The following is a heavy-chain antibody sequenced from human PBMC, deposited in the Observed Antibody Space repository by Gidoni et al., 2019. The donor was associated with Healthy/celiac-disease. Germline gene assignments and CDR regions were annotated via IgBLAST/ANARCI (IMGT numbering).Heavy chain of an antibody. CDR2: ISGSGGST. CDR3: AKDYSAWEPLLATGFDY. CDR1: GFTFSSYA. J-gene: IGHJ4*02. Sequence: EVQLLESGGGLVQPGGSLRLSCAASGFTFSSYAMSWVRQAPGKGLEWVSAISGSGGSTYYADSVKGRFTISRDNSKNTLYLQMNSLRAEDTAVYYCAKDYSAWEPLLATGFDYWGQGTLVTVSS. D-gene: IGHD1-26*01. V-gene: IGHV3-23*01.